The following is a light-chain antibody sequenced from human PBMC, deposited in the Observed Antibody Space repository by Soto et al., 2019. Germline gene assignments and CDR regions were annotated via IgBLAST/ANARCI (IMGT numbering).Light chain of an antibody. CDR3: QQYYKLPYT. CDR2: WAS. Sequence: DIVMTQSPDSLAVSLGERATINCKSSQSVLYSSNNKNYFAWYQQKPGQPPKLLMHWASTRESGVPDRFSGSGSGTDFTLTISSLQAEDVAVYYCQQYYKLPYTFGQGTKLEIK. J-gene: IGKJ2*01. CDR1: QSVLYSSNNKNY. V-gene: IGKV4-1*01.